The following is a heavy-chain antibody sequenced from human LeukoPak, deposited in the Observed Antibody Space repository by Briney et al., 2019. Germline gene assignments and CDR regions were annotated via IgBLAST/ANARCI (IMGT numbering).Heavy chain of an antibody. Sequence: QPGGSLRLSCAASGFTVSSNYMSWVRQAPGKGLEWVSVIYSGGSTHYADSVKGRFTISRDNSKNTLYLQMNSLRVEDTAVYYCARDLDRDFDYWGQGTLVTVSS. V-gene: IGHV3-66*02. J-gene: IGHJ4*02. D-gene: IGHD3-10*01. CDR1: GFTVSSNY. CDR2: IYSGGST. CDR3: ARDLDRDFDY.